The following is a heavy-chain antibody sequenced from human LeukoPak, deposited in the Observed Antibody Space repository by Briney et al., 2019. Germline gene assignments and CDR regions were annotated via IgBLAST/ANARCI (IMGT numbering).Heavy chain of an antibody. CDR2: ITGSGGST. D-gene: IGHD1-26*01. Sequence: PGGSLRLSCAASGFTFSSYAMSWVRQAPGKGLEWVSAITGSGGSTYYADSVKGRFTMSRDNSKNTLYLQMNSLRAEDTAVYYCAKGLDGSYYTFFDYWGQGTLVTVSS. CDR3: AKGLDGSYYTFFDY. CDR1: GFTFSSYA. J-gene: IGHJ4*02. V-gene: IGHV3-23*01.